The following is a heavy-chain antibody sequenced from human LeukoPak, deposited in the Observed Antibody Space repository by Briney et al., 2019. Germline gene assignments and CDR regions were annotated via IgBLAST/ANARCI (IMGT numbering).Heavy chain of an antibody. V-gene: IGHV4-39*07. CDR1: GGSISSSSYY. D-gene: IGHD1-1*01. J-gene: IGHJ3*02. CDR3: AREGRNVERPGYAFDI. Sequence: SETLSLTCTVSGGSISSSSYYWGWIRQPPGKGLEWIGSIYYSGSTYYNPSLKSRVTISVDTSKNQFSLKLSSVTAADTAVYYCAREGRNVERPGYAFDIWGQGTMVTVSS. CDR2: IYYSGST.